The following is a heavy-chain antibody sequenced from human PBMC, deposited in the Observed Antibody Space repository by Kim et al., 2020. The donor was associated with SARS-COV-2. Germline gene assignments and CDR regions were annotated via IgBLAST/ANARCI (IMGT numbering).Heavy chain of an antibody. Sequence: SETLSLTCSVSGGSINNGGYYCSWIRQHPGKGLEWIGYFSYSGYSYYTPSLRSRVSISADTSENQFSLKLSSVTAADTAIYYCARVISSGYYSVFDYWGQGTLVTVSS. CDR2: FSYSGYS. J-gene: IGHJ4*02. V-gene: IGHV4-31*02. D-gene: IGHD3-22*01. CDR3: ARVISSGYYSVFDY. CDR1: GGSINNGGYY.